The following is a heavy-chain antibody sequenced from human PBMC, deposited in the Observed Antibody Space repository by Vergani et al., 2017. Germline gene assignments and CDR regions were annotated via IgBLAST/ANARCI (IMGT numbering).Heavy chain of an antibody. Sequence: QVQLVQSGAEVKKPGSSVKVSCKASGGTFSSYTISWVRQAPGQGLEWMGRIIPILGIANYSQKFQARVTITADKSTSTAYMELSSLRSEDTAVYYCACRKRRYDILTGSGGFDPWGQGTLVTVSS. J-gene: IGHJ5*02. D-gene: IGHD3-9*01. CDR2: IIPILGIA. CDR3: ACRKRRYDILTGSGGFDP. V-gene: IGHV1-69*02. CDR1: GGTFSSYT.